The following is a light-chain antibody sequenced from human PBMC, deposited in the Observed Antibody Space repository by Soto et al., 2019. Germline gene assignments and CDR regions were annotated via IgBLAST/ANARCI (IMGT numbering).Light chain of an antibody. Sequence: DIQMTQSPASLSASVGDRVTITCQASQYITNYLNWYQHKPGKAPKLLIYDVSNLKTGVPSRFSGSGSGRDFTFTISSLQPEDVATYYCQPYDNLPLTFGGGTKVEIK. V-gene: IGKV1-33*01. CDR3: QPYDNLPLT. CDR1: QYITNY. CDR2: DVS. J-gene: IGKJ4*01.